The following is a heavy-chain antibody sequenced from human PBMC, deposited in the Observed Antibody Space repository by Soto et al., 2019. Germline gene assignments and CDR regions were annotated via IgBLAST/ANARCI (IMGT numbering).Heavy chain of an antibody. V-gene: IGHV3-23*01. CDR1: GFTFSSYA. D-gene: IGHD3-9*01. J-gene: IGHJ5*02. CDR2: ISGSGGST. CDR3: AKVSETEGYFDWLLFVPSFDP. Sequence: GGSLILSCAASGFTFSSYAMSWVRQAPGKWLEWVSAISGSGGSTYYADSVKGRFTISRDNSKNTLCLQMNSLRAEDTAVCYCAKVSETEGYFDWLLFVPSFDPWGQGTLVTVSS.